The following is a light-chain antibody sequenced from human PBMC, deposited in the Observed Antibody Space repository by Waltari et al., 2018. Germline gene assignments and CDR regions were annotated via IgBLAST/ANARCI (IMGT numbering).Light chain of an antibody. J-gene: IGKJ1*01. CDR3: QQNDSFPQT. Sequence: DIVMIQSPDSLAVSLGESATIHCKSSQSVLYSYSNRKYLAWYKQKPGQPPKLLIYCASTRESGVPYRFSGSGSGTDFTLTISSLQAEDLAVYYCQQNDSFPQTFGQGTKVEIK. V-gene: IGKV4-1*01. CDR2: CAS. CDR1: QSVLYSYSNRKY.